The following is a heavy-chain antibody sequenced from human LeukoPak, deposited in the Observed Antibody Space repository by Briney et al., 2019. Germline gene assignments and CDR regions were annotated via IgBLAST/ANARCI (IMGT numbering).Heavy chain of an antibody. CDR3: ASALIRWEFPRDY. Sequence: KPGGSLRLSCAASGSTFSDYYMSWIRQAPGKGLEWVSYISSSGSTIYYADSVKGRFTISRDNAKNSLYLQMNSLRAEDTAVYYCASALIRWEFPRDYWGQGTLVTVSS. V-gene: IGHV3-11*04. J-gene: IGHJ4*02. CDR1: GSTFSDYY. D-gene: IGHD4-23*01. CDR2: ISSSGSTI.